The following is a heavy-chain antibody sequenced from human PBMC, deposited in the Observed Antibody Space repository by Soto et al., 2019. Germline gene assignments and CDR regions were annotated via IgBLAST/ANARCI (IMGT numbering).Heavy chain of an antibody. CDR1: GGSISSSSYY. CDR3: ASYYGYSSSWYFDY. D-gene: IGHD6-13*01. Sequence: QLQLQESGPGLVKPSETLSLTCTVSGGSISSSSYYWGWIRQPPGKGLEWIGSIYYSGSTYYNPSLKSRVTISVDTSKNQFSLKLSSVTAADTAVYYCASYYGYSSSWYFDYWGQGTLVTVSS. CDR2: IYYSGST. V-gene: IGHV4-39*01. J-gene: IGHJ4*02.